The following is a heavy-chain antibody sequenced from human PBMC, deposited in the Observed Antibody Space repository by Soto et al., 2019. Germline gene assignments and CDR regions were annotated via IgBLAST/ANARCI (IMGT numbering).Heavy chain of an antibody. Sequence: SETLSLTCAVYGGSFSGYYWSWIRQPPGKGLEWIGEINHSGSTNYNPSLKSRVTISVDTSKNQFSLKLSSVTAADTAVYYCARARVDTAMVTADYYGMDVWGQGTTVTVSS. D-gene: IGHD5-18*01. CDR2: INHSGST. CDR1: GGSFSGYY. J-gene: IGHJ6*02. V-gene: IGHV4-34*01. CDR3: ARARVDTAMVTADYYGMDV.